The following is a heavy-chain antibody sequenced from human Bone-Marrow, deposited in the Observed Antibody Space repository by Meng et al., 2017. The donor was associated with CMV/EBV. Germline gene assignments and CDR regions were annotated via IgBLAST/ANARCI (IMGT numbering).Heavy chain of an antibody. Sequence: SETLSLTCTVSGGSVSSGSYYWSWIRQPPGKGLEWIGYIYYSGSTNYNPSLKSRVTISVDTSKNQFSLKLSSVTAADTAVYYCARQRVDCSGGSCYYNYYYYGMDVWGQGTTVTGSS. D-gene: IGHD2-15*01. V-gene: IGHV4-61*01. J-gene: IGHJ6*02. CDR2: IYYSGST. CDR1: GGSVSSGSYY. CDR3: ARQRVDCSGGSCYYNYYYYGMDV.